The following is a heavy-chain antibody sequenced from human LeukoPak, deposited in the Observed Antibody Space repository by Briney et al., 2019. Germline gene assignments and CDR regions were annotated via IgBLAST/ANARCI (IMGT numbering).Heavy chain of an antibody. CDR2: IYYSGST. CDR3: ARGLSLVTPADY. D-gene: IGHD4-23*01. Sequence: SETLSLTCTVSGGSISSYYWSWIRQPPGKGLEWIGYIYYSGSTNYNPSLKSRVTISVDTSKNQFSLKLSSVTAADTAVYYCARGLSLVTPADYWGQGTLVTVSS. J-gene: IGHJ4*02. V-gene: IGHV4-59*01. CDR1: GGSISSYY.